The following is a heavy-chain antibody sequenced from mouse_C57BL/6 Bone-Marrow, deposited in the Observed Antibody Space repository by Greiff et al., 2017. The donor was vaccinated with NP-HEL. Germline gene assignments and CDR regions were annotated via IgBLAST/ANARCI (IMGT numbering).Heavy chain of an antibody. Sequence: QVQLQQSGAELVKPGASVKMSCKASGYTFTTYPIEWMKQNHGKSLEWIGNFHPYNDDNKYNEKFKGKATLTVEKSSSTGYLELIRLTSYYSAVYYCASREVVAYYFDYWGQGTTLTVSS. CDR3: ASREVVAYYFDY. D-gene: IGHD1-1*01. V-gene: IGHV1-47*01. CDR2: FHPYNDDN. J-gene: IGHJ2*01. CDR1: GYTFTTYP.